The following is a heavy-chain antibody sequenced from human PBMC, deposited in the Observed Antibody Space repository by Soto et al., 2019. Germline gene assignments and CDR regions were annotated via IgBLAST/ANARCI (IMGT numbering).Heavy chain of an antibody. Sequence: QVHLVESGGGLVKPGGSLRLSCAVSGFTFSDYYMIWIRQAPGKGLEWVSYISSTSSYTNYGASVKGRFTISRDNAKNSLYLQMNSLRAEDTSVYYSARDLGTAMAPHDYWGQGTLVTVSS. J-gene: IGHJ4*02. CDR2: ISSTSSYT. V-gene: IGHV3-11*06. CDR3: ARDLGTAMAPHDY. CDR1: GFTFSDYY. D-gene: IGHD5-18*01.